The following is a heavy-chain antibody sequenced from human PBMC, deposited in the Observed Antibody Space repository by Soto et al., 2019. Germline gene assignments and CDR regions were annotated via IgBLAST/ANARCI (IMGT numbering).Heavy chain of an antibody. CDR1: GLHISNAW. V-gene: IGHV3-15*07. D-gene: IGHD2-15*01. CDR3: TTGSVEGV. J-gene: IGHJ6*02. CDR2: IKTKGEGGPT. Sequence: EVQLVESGGGHIQPGGSLRLSCAASGLHISNAWMNWVRQAPGKGLEWVGRIKTKGEGGPTDYPAAVKGRFIVSSDDSQNTLHLQMNSLKIEDTAVYYCTTGSVEGVWGQGTAVIVSS.